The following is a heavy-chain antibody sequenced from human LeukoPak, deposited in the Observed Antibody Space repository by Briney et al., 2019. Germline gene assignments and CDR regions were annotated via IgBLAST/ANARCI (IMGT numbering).Heavy chain of an antibody. D-gene: IGHD3-22*01. V-gene: IGHV4-59*01. CDR3: ARDYVESSGYYVVGDS. J-gene: IGHJ4*02. Sequence: SETLSLTCTVSGGSISGYYWSWIRQPPGKGLEWIGYIYYSGNTNYNPSLKSRVTISVDTSKNQFSLKLSSVTAADTAVYYCARDYVESSGYYVVGDSRGQGTLVTVSS. CDR1: GGSISGYY. CDR2: IYYSGNT.